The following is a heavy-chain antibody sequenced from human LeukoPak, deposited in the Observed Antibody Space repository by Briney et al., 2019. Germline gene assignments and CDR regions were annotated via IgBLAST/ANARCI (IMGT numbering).Heavy chain of an antibody. V-gene: IGHV4-59*08. CDR1: GGSISSYY. D-gene: IGHD5-18*01. J-gene: IGHJ5*02. CDR2: IYYSGST. Sequence: SETLSLTCTVSGGSISSYYWSWIRQPPGKGLEWIGYIYYSGSTNYNPSLKSRVTISVDTSKNQFSLKLSSVTAADTAVYYCARRNGYSYGRFDPWGQGTLVTVS. CDR3: ARRNGYSYGRFDP.